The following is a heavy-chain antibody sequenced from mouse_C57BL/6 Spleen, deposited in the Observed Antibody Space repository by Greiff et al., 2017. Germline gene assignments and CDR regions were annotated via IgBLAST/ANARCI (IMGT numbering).Heavy chain of an antibody. V-gene: IGHV5-16*01. CDR1: GFTFSDYY. CDR2: INYDGSST. J-gene: IGHJ2*01. CDR3: ARDGGRKSDFDY. Sequence: EVMLVESEGGLVQPGSSMKLSCTASGFTFSDYYMAWVRQVPEKGLEWVANINYDGSSTYYLDSLKSRFIISRDNAKNILYLQMSSLKSEDTATYYCARDGGRKSDFDYWGQGTTLTVSS.